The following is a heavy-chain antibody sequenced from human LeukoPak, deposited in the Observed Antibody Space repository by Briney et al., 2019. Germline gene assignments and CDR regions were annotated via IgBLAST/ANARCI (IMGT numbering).Heavy chain of an antibody. D-gene: IGHD4-23*01. Sequence: GGSLRLSCATSGFTFSDYAMSWVRQAPGKGVEWVSAISGSGGSTYYADSVKGRFTISRDNSKNTLYLQMNSPRPEDTAVYYCAKTPYGAKSYFDYWGQGTLVTVSS. V-gene: IGHV3-23*01. CDR2: ISGSGGST. CDR3: AKTPYGAKSYFDY. J-gene: IGHJ4*02. CDR1: GFTFSDYA.